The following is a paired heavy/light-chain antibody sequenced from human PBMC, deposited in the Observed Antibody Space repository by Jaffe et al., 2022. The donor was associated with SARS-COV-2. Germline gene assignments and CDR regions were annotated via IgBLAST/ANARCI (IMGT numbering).Heavy chain of an antibody. Sequence: EVQLVESGGGLIQPGGSLRLSCAASGLTFRTDVLTWVRQAPGKGLEWVSAISSVGGTYYTDSVKGRFTVSRDSSKNIVFLQMNSLRADDTGIYYCARYCGPASCYGGFDYWGQGTLVTVSS. CDR2: ISSVGGT. CDR1: GLTFRTDV. J-gene: IGHJ4*02. D-gene: IGHD2-21*01. CDR3: ARYCGPASCYGGFDY. V-gene: IGHV3-23*04.
Light chain of an antibody. J-gene: IGKJ3*01. CDR3: MQPLQTPFT. CDR2: LVS. Sequence: DIVMTQSPLSLSVSPGEPASISCRSSQSLLYSNGKHYLDWYLQKPGQSPQLLISLVSNRASGVPDRFSGSGSGTDFTLKISRVEAEDVGVYYCMQPLQTPFTFGPGTKVDIK. CDR1: QSLLYSNGKHY. V-gene: IGKV2-28*01.